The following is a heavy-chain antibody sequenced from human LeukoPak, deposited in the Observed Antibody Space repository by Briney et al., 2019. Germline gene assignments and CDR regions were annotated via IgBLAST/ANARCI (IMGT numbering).Heavy chain of an antibody. D-gene: IGHD4-17*01. V-gene: IGHV4-39*01. CDR3: ARHGDYGDYFFDY. J-gene: IGHJ4*02. CDR2: IYYSGST. CDR1: GGSISSSSYY. Sequence: SETLSLTCTVSGGSISSSSYYWGWIRRPPGKGLEWIGSIYYSGSTYYNPSLKNRVTISVDTSKNQFSLKLSSVTAADTAVYYCARHGDYGDYFFDYWGQGTLVTVSS.